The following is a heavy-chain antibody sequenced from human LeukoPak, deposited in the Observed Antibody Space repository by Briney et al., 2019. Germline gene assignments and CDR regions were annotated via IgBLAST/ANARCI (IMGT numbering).Heavy chain of an antibody. CDR3: AKGGSIAARGGWYYYYYMDV. V-gene: IGHV3-33*06. CDR1: GFTFSSYG. D-gene: IGHD6-6*01. CDR2: IWYDGSNK. Sequence: RGSLRLSCAASGFTFSSYGMHWVRQAPGKGLEWEAVIWYDGSNKYYADSVKGRFTLSRDNSKNTLYLQMNSLRAEDTAVYYCAKGGSIAARGGWYYYYYMDVWGKGTTVTVSS. J-gene: IGHJ6*03.